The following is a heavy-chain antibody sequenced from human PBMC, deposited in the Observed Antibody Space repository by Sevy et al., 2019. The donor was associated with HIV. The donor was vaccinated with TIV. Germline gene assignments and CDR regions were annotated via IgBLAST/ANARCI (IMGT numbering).Heavy chain of an antibody. V-gene: IGHV3-7*01. J-gene: IGHJ4*02. CDR1: GFTFSSFW. CDR2: IKHDGSEK. Sequence: GRSLRLSCAASGFTFSSFWMTWVRQAPGKGLESVANIKHDGSEKYYVDSVKGRFTISRDNAKNSLYLQMNSLRAEDTAMYYCASPPYYHDSSGYYANYWGQGTLVTVSS. CDR3: ASPPYYHDSSGYYANY. D-gene: IGHD3-22*01.